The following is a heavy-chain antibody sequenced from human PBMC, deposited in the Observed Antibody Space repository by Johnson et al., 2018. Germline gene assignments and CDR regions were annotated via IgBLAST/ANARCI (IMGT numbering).Heavy chain of an antibody. Sequence: VQLLESGGGVVQPGRSLRLSCAASGFTFSSYGMHWVRQAPGKGLEWVAVISYDGSNKDYADSVKGRFTISRDNSKNTLYLQMNSLRAEDTAVYYCAKARFYYYYYYDMDVWGKGTTVTVSS. CDR3: AKARFYYYYYYDMDV. J-gene: IGHJ6*03. CDR2: ISYDGSNK. CDR1: GFTFSSYG. D-gene: IGHD3-10*01. V-gene: IGHV3-30*18.